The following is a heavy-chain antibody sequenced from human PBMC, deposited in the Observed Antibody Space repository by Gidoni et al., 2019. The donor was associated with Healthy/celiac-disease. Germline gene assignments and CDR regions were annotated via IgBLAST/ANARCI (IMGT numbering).Heavy chain of an antibody. CDR3: ARARAARLGWFDP. V-gene: IGHV4-34*01. D-gene: IGHD6-6*01. CDR1: GGSFSGYY. CDR2: INHSGST. Sequence: QLQLQQWGAGLLKPSETLSLPCAVYGGSFSGYYWSWIRQPPGKGLEWIGEINHSGSTNYNPSLKSRVTISGDTSKNQFSLKLSSVTAADTAVYYCARARAARLGWFDPWGQGTLVTVSS. J-gene: IGHJ5*02.